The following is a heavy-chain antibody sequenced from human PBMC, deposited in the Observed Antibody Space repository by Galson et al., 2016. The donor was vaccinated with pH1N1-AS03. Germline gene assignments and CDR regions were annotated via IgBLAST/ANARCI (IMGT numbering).Heavy chain of an antibody. J-gene: IGHJ4*02. D-gene: IGHD3-22*01. CDR2: ISYDGSYQ. Sequence: SLRLSCAASGFTFSSYGMHWVRQAPGKGLEWLAVISYDGSYQYYADSVKGRFTISRDISKNTPYLQMKSLRAEDTAIYYCAKDLNTYYYDSSGYFDYWGQGTLVTVSS. CDR1: GFTFSSYG. V-gene: IGHV3-30*18. CDR3: AKDLNTYYYDSSGYFDY.